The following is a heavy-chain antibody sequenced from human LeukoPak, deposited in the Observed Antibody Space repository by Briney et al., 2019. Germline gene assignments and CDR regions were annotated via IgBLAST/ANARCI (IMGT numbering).Heavy chain of an antibody. J-gene: IGHJ4*02. V-gene: IGHV4-34*01. Sequence: PSETLSLTCAVYGVSFRGYFWSWIRQPPGKGLEWIGELNPSGGTNYNASLKSRITISVDTSKNQFSLNLASVTAADTAVYYCARIAFGGYIVAQDYWGQGTLVIVSS. CDR1: GVSFRGYF. D-gene: IGHD3-16*01. CDR3: ARIAFGGYIVAQDY. CDR2: LNPSGGT.